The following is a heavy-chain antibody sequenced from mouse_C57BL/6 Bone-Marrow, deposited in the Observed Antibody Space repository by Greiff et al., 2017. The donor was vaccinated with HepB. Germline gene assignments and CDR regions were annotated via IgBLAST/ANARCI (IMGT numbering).Heavy chain of an antibody. Sequence: VMLVESGPGLVAPSQSLSITCTVSGFSLTSYGVHWVRQPPGKGLEWLVVIWSDGSTTYNSALKSRLSISKDNSKSQVFLKMNSLQTDDTAMYYCARHLEFFHYYAMDYWGQGTSVTVSS. CDR1: GFSLTSYG. V-gene: IGHV2-6-1*01. CDR3: ARHLEFFHYYAMDY. CDR2: IWSDGST. J-gene: IGHJ4*01.